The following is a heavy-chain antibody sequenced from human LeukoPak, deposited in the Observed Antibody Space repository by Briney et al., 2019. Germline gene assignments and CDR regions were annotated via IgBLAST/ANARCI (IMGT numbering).Heavy chain of an antibody. CDR2: ISSSSNYK. CDR1: GFTFSTYN. Sequence: GGPLRLSCAASGFTFSTYNMNWVRQAPGKGLEWVSSISSSSNYKDYADSVKGRFTISRDNAKNSLYLQMNSLRAEDTAVYYCARVESSGDYASMDVWGQGTTVTVSS. V-gene: IGHV3-21*01. D-gene: IGHD4-17*01. J-gene: IGHJ6*02. CDR3: ARVESSGDYASMDV.